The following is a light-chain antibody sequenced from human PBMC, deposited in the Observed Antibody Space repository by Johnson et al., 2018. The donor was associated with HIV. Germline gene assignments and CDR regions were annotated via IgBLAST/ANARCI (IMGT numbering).Light chain of an antibody. V-gene: IGLV1-51*01. J-gene: IGLJ1*01. Sequence: HSVLTQPPSVSAAPGQKVTISCSGSSSNIGNNYLSWYQQLPHTAPRLLISDNNKRPSGIPDRFSGSKSGASATLDITGLQTGDEADYYCGTWDNSLNVYVFGTGTKVTVL. CDR2: DNN. CDR3: GTWDNSLNVYV. CDR1: SSNIGNNY.